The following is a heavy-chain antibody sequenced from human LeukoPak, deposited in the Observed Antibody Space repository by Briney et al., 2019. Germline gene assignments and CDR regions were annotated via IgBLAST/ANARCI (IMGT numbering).Heavy chain of an antibody. CDR1: GYSISSGYY. CDR2: IYHSGST. Sequence: KPSETLSLTCAVSGYSISSGYYWGWIRQPPGKGLEWIGSIYHSGSTYYNPSLKSRVTISVDTSKNQFSLKLSPVTAADTAVYYCAREVVVIQYYFDYWGQGTLVTVSS. D-gene: IGHD3-22*01. CDR3: AREVVVIQYYFDY. J-gene: IGHJ4*02. V-gene: IGHV4-38-2*02.